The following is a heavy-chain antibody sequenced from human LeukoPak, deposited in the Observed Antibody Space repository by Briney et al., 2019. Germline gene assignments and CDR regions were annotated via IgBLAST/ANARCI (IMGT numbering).Heavy chain of an antibody. CDR1: GFTFSSYW. Sequence: GGSLRLSCAACGFTFSSYWMSWVRQAPGKGLEWVANIKQDGSEKYYVDSVKGRFTISRDNAKNSLYLQMNSLRAEDTAVYYCARDVAAGYFDYWGQGTLVTVSS. CDR2: IKQDGSEK. CDR3: ARDVAAGYFDY. D-gene: IGHD6-13*01. J-gene: IGHJ4*02. V-gene: IGHV3-7*01.